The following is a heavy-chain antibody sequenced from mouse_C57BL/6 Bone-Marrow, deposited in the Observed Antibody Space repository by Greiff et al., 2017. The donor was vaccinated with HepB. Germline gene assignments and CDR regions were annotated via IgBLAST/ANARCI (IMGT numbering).Heavy chain of an antibody. V-gene: IGHV1-61*01. Sequence: QVQMKQPGAELVRPGSSVKLSCKASGYTFTSYWMDWVKQRPGQGLEWIGNIYPSDSETHYNQKFKDKATLTVDKSSSTAYMQLSSLTSEDSAVYYCAREDYYGSSYSFDYWGQGTTLTVSS. CDR1: GYTFTSYW. CDR2: IYPSDSET. D-gene: IGHD1-1*01. CDR3: AREDYYGSSYSFDY. J-gene: IGHJ2*01.